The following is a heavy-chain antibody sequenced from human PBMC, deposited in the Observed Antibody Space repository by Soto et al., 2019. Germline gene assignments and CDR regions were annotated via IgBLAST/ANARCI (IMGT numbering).Heavy chain of an antibody. CDR3: ARVGDDSSGYGHDY. V-gene: IGHV4-59*01. CDR2: IYYSGST. CDR1: GGSISSYY. J-gene: IGHJ4*02. D-gene: IGHD3-22*01. Sequence: TSETLSLTCTVSGGSISSYYWSWIRQPPGKGLEWIGYIYYSGSTNYNPSLKSRVTISVDTSKNQFSLKLSSVTAADTAVYYCARVGDDSSGYGHDYWGQGTLVTVSS.